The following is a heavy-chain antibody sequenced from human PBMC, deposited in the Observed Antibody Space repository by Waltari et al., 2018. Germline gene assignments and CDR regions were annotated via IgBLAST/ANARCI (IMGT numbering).Heavy chain of an antibody. J-gene: IGHJ4*02. CDR1: GFTFSSYA. CDR3: AKQPAAAASFDY. Sequence: EVQLLESGGGLVQPGGSLSLSCAASGFTFSSYAMSWVRQAPGKGLEWVSVIYSGGSTYYADSVKGRFTISRDNSKNTLYLQMNSLRAEDTAVYYCAKQPAAAASFDYWGQGTLVTVSS. V-gene: IGHV3-23*03. CDR2: IYSGGST. D-gene: IGHD6-13*01.